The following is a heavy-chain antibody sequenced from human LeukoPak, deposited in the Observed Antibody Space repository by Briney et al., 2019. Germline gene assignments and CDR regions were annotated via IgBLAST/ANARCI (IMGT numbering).Heavy chain of an antibody. V-gene: IGHV3-48*03. D-gene: IGHD3-10*01. CDR2: ISSSGSTI. J-gene: IGHJ5*02. CDR1: GFTFSSYE. Sequence: GGSLRLSCAASGFTFSSYEMNWVRQAPGKGLEWVSYISSSGSTIYYADSVKGRFTISRDNAKNSLYLQMNSLRAEDTAVYYCAREFGGFGFDPWGQGTLVTVSS. CDR3: AREFGGFGFDP.